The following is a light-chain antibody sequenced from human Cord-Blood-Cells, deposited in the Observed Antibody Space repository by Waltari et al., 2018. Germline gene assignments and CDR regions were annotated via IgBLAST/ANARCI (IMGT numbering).Light chain of an antibody. CDR2: EVS. J-gene: IGLJ2*01. V-gene: IGLV2-14*01. CDR1: SSAVGGYTF. Sequence: QSALTQPASVSGPPGQSITISSTGTSSAVGGYTFVSWYQQHPGKAPKLMIYEVSNRPSGVSNRFSGSKSGNTASLTISGLQAEDEADYYCSSYTSSSTYVVFGGGTKLTVL. CDR3: SSYTSSSTYVV.